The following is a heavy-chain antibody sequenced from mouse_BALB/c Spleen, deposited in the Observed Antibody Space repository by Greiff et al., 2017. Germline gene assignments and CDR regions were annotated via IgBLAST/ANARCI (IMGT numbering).Heavy chain of an antibody. CDR1: GFTFSNYW. CDR2: IRLKSNNYAT. D-gene: IGHD1-2*01. V-gene: IGHV6-6*02. J-gene: IGHJ2*01. CDR3: TMLRDGPDY. Sequence: EVKVVESGGGLVQPGGSMKLSCVASGFTFSNYWMNWVRQSPEKGLEWVAEIRLKSNNYATHYAESVKGRFTISRDDSKSSVYLQMNNLRAEDTGIYYCTMLRDGPDYWGQGTTLTVSS.